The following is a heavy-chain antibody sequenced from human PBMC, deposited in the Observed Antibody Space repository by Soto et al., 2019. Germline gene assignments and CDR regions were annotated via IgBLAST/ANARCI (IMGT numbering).Heavy chain of an antibody. CDR1: GGSISSSSYY. CDR2: IHYSGST. J-gene: IGHJ6*02. V-gene: IGHV4-39*01. CDR3: ARLGYCSGGSCYPPYYYYGMDV. D-gene: IGHD2-15*01. Sequence: SETLSLTCTVSGGSISSSSYYWGWIRQPPGKGLEWIGSIHYSGSTYYNPSLKSRVTISVDTSKNQFSLKLSSVTAADTAVYYCARLGYCSGGSCYPPYYYYGMDVWGQGTTVTVSS.